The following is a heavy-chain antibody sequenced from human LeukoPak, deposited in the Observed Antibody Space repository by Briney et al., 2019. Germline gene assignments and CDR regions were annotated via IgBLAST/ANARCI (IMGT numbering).Heavy chain of an antibody. CDR1: GFTFGDYA. Sequence: GGSLRLSCTASGFTFGDYAMSWVRQAPGKGLEWVGFIRSKAYGGTTEYAASVKGRFTISRDDSKSIAYLQMNSLKTEDTAVYYCTSGYSSIYYYYYMDVWGKGTTVTVSS. V-gene: IGHV3-49*04. D-gene: IGHD6-19*01. J-gene: IGHJ6*03. CDR3: TSGYSSIYYYYYMDV. CDR2: IRSKAYGGTT.